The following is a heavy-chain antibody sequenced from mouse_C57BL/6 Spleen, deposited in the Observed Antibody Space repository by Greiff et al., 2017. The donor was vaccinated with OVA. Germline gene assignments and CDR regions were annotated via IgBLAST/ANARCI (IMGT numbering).Heavy chain of an antibody. CDR1: GYAFSSSW. CDR2: IYPGDGDT. D-gene: IGHD3-2*02. J-gene: IGHJ3*01. CDR3: ASQTAQAY. V-gene: IGHV1-82*01. Sequence: QVHVKQSGPELVKPGASVKISCKASGYAFSSSWMNWVKQRPGKGLEWIGRIYPGDGDTNYNGKFKGKATLTADKSSSTAYMQLSSLTSEDSAVYFCASQTAQAYWGQGTLVTVSA.